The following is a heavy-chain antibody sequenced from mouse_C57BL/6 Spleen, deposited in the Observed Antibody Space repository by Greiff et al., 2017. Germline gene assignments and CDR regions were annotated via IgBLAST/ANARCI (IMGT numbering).Heavy chain of an antibody. V-gene: IGHV5-4*01. J-gene: IGHJ2*01. CDR3: ARDRNSTLFDD. Sequence: EVMLVESGGGLVKPGGSLTLSCAASGFTFSSYAMSWVRQTPEKRLEWVATISDGGSYTYYPDNVKGRFTISRDNAKNNLYLQMSHLKSEDTAMYYCARDRNSTLFDDWGQGTTLTVSS. CDR1: GFTFSSYA. D-gene: IGHD2-1*01. CDR2: ISDGGSYT.